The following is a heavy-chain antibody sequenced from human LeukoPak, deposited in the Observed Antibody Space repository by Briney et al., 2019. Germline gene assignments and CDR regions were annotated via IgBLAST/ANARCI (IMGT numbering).Heavy chain of an antibody. J-gene: IGHJ1*01. CDR1: GFTFSSYA. V-gene: IGHV3-23*01. Sequence: GGSLRLSCAASGFTFSSYAMSWVRQAPGKGLEWVSAISGSGGSTYYADSVKGRFTISRDNSKNTLYLQMNSLRAEDTAVYYCAKGPGVLVPAASYFQHWGQGTLVTVSS. D-gene: IGHD2-2*01. CDR3: AKGPGVLVPAASYFQH. CDR2: ISGSGGST.